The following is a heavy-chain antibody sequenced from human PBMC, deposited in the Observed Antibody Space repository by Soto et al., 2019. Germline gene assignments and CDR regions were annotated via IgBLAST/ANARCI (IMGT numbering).Heavy chain of an antibody. CDR2: ISYDGNNK. Sequence: QVQLVESGGGVVQPGRSLRLSCAASGFTYTTYTMHWVRQAPGKGLEWVAVISYDGNNKFYADSVKGRFTISRDSTKQTLYLQMTSLRPDDTAMYYCARDGVSSPESTWNYATYFDYWGQGDLVTLSS. V-gene: IGHV3-30*19. CDR3: ARDGVSSPESTWNYATYFDY. J-gene: IGHJ4*02. CDR1: GFTYTTYT. D-gene: IGHD1-7*01.